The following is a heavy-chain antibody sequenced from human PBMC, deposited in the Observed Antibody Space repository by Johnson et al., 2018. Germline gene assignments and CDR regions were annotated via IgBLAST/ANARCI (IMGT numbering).Heavy chain of an antibody. CDR3: AKDKDCWRDLYFYYMDV. Sequence: EVQLVESGGGLVRPGRSLRLSCAAAGFSFHEYVMHWVWQAPGKGLEWVAGISWNSSSIDYADSVKGRFTISRDNAKNSIFLQMNSRKVEDTALYYCAKDKDCWRDLYFYYMDVWGKGTTVTVSS. V-gene: IGHV3-9*01. D-gene: IGHD3-3*01. CDR2: ISWNSSSI. J-gene: IGHJ6*03. CDR1: GFSFHEYV.